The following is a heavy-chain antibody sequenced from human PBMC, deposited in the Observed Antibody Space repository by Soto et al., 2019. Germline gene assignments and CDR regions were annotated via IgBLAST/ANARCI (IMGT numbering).Heavy chain of an antibody. V-gene: IGHV4-61*03. CDR1: GDSVTTGSYY. D-gene: IGHD4-17*01. J-gene: IGHJ4*02. Sequence: QLQESGPGLVKPSETLSLTCKVSGDSVTTGSYYWTWIRQPPGKGLELIGYIYYSGSTNYNPSLESRATIFAVKSGCHFSLNLTSVTAADTAVYYCARRDYAIDSWGRGTLVTVSS. CDR2: IYYSGST. CDR3: ARRDYAIDS.